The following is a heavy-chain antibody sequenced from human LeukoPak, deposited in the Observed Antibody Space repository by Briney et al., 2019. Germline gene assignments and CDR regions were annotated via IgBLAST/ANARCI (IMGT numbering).Heavy chain of an antibody. CDR1: GXTFKSSS. J-gene: IGHJ4*01. D-gene: IGHD1-1*01. CDR3: ARDPYTGSMFDY. CDR2: IGHFTGDI. Sequence: GGSLRLSCVTSGXTFKSSSVSWVRQAPGKGLEWVAFIGHFTGDIFYADSVKGRFNISRDDAKDSVYLQMNSLRVDDTAVYFCARDPYTGSMFDYWGHGTLVTVSS. V-gene: IGHV3-21*01.